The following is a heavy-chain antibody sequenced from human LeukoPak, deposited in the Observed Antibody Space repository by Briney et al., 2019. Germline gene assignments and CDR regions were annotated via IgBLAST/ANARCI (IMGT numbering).Heavy chain of an antibody. CDR1: GFTFSNFA. CDR2: ISGTGGNT. Sequence: GGSLRLSCAASGFTFSNFAMSWVRQAPGKGLEWVSAISGTGGNTFYTDSVTGRFTISRDNSKNTLYVQMNSLRAEDTAVYYCAKTGGYYDSSDLYRPDVFDIWGQGTVVTVSS. J-gene: IGHJ3*02. CDR3: AKTGGYYDSSDLYRPDVFDI. V-gene: IGHV3-23*01. D-gene: IGHD3-22*01.